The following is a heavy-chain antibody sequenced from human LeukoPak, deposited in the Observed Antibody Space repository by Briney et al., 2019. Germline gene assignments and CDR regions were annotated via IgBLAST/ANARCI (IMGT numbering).Heavy chain of an antibody. CDR3: AREDYGDYFFDN. Sequence: ASVKVSCKASGGTFSSYAISWVRQAPGQGLEWMGGIIPIFGTASYAQKFQGRVTITTDESTTTAYMELSSLRSEDTAVYYCAREDYGDYFFDNWGQGTLVTVSS. J-gene: IGHJ4*02. V-gene: IGHV1-69*05. CDR1: GGTFSSYA. CDR2: IIPIFGTA. D-gene: IGHD4-17*01.